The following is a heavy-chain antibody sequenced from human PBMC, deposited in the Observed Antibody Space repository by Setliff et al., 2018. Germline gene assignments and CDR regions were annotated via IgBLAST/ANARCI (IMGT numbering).Heavy chain of an antibody. CDR3: ARDGAYCSGGSCYSFDY. V-gene: IGHV1-2*02. Sequence: ASVKVSCKASGYTFTGYYMHWVRQAPGQGLEWMGWINPNSGGTNYAQKFQDRVTITAGVSTSTAYMELSSLRSDDTAVYYCARDGAYCSGGSCYSFDYWGQGTPVTVSS. CDR1: GYTFTGYY. CDR2: INPNSGGT. J-gene: IGHJ4*02. D-gene: IGHD2-15*01.